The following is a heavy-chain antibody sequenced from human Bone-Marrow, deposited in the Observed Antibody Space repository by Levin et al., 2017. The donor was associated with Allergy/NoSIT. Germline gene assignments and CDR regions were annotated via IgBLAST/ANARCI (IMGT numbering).Heavy chain of an antibody. V-gene: IGHV4-30-4*01. CDR1: GGSMRSGDYY. CDR2: AYYSGET. CDR3: ARRYYDSGD. J-gene: IGHJ4*02. D-gene: IGHD3-22*01. Sequence: LRLSCTVSGGSMRSGDYYWTWIRQRPGKGLEWIGYAYYSGETFYNASLKSRVTISVDTSQNQFSLKLTSVTAADTAMYYCARRYYDSGDWGQGTLVTVSS.